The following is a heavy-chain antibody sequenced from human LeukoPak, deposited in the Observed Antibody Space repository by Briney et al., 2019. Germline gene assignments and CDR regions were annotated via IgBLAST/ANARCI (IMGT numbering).Heavy chain of an antibody. CDR2: IDGHGGRI. V-gene: IGHV3-9*01. CDR3: AKGRVADIFVPDWFDP. CDR1: GFTFEDYA. D-gene: IGHD3-9*01. Sequence: GGSLRLSCAASGFTFEDYAMYWVRQAPGKGLEWVSSIDGHGGRIAYADSVKGRFIISRDNAENSLYLQMNSLRPEDTALYYCAKGRVADIFVPDWFDPWGQGTLVTVSS. J-gene: IGHJ5*02.